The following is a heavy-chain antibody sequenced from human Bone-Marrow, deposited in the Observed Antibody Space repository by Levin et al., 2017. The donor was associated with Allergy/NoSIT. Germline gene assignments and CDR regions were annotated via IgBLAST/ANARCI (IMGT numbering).Heavy chain of an antibody. CDR3: AKGDYGDYVGGDAFDI. CDR2: ISGSGGST. CDR1: GFTFSSYA. Sequence: PGGSLRLSCAASGFTFSSYAMSWVRQAPGKGLEWVSAISGSGGSTYYADSVKGRFTISRDNSKNTLYLQMNSLRAEDTAVYYCAKGDYGDYVGGDAFDIWGQGTMVTVSS. V-gene: IGHV3-23*01. D-gene: IGHD4-17*01. J-gene: IGHJ3*02.